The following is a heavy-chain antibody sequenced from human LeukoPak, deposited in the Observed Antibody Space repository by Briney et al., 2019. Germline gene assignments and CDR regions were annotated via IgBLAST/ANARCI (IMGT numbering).Heavy chain of an antibody. V-gene: IGHV4-39*01. CDR3: ASGYSYGYVWY. J-gene: IGHJ4*02. D-gene: IGHD5-18*01. CDR1: GGSISSSSYY. Sequence: SETLSLTCTFSGGSISSSSYYWGWIRQPPGKGLEWIGSIYYSGSTYYNPSLKSRVTISVDTSKNQFSLKLSSVTAADTAVYYCASGYSYGYVWYWGQGTLVTVSS. CDR2: IYYSGST.